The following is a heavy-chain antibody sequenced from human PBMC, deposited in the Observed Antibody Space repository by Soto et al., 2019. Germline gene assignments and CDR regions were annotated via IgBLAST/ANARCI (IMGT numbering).Heavy chain of an antibody. CDR2: ISYDGSNK. V-gene: IGHV3-30-3*01. CDR3: ARAPPRGIAAPGTWGSGMDV. Sequence: GGSLRLSCTDSGFSFSSYSLHWVRQTPGKGLEWVAVISYDGSNKYYADSVKGRFTVSRDSPKNTLFLQMNSLKPEDTAVYYCARAPPRGIAAPGTWGSGMDVWGQGTTVTVSS. CDR1: GFSFSSYS. J-gene: IGHJ6*02. D-gene: IGHD6-13*01.